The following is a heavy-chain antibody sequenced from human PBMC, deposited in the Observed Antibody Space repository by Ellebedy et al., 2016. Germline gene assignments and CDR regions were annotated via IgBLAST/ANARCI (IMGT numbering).Heavy chain of an antibody. V-gene: IGHV3-49*03. CDR1: GFTFGDYA. J-gene: IGHJ4*02. D-gene: IGHD3-22*01. CDR2: IRSKAYGGTT. Sequence: GGSLRLSXTASGFTFGDYAMSWFRQAPGKGLEWVGFIRSKAYGGTTEYAASVKGRFTISRDDSKSIAYLQMNSLKTEDTAVYYCTRDPSHYYDSSGYYELWGQGTLVTVSS. CDR3: TRDPSHYYDSSGYYEL.